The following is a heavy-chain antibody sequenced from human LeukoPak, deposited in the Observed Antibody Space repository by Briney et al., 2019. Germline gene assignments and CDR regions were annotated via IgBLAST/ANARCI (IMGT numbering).Heavy chain of an antibody. CDR1: GFTFDDYA. V-gene: IGHV3-9*01. CDR2: ISWNSGSI. J-gene: IGHJ1*01. D-gene: IGHD3-9*01. Sequence: GGSLRLSCAASGFTFDDYAMHWVRQAPGKGLGWVSGISWNSGSIGYADSVKGRFTISRDNAKNSLYLQMNSLRAEDTALYYCAKDAKRGLRYFDWLCFQHWGQGTLVTVSS. CDR3: AKDAKRGLRYFDWLCFQH.